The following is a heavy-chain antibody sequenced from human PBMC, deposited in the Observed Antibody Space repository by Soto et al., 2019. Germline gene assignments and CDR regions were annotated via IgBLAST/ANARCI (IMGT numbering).Heavy chain of an antibody. CDR1: GFTFSSSS. Sequence: EVQLVESGGGLVQPGESLRLSCAASGFTFSSSSMHWVRQAPGKGLVWVSRINSDGSSTQYADSVRGRFTISRDNAKNTLFLEVNSLTIEDTAVYFCACLPMPREPCDFWGQGTLVTVSS. V-gene: IGHV3-74*03. J-gene: IGHJ4*02. CDR2: INSDGSST. D-gene: IGHD2-2*01. CDR3: ACLPMPREPCDF.